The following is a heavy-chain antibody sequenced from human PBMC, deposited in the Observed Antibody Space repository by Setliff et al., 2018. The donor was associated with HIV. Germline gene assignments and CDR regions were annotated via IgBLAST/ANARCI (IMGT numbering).Heavy chain of an antibody. CDR1: GFTFNKAW. CDR3: FTGGYHHSGGYWGSYYYLDV. CDR2: VKSKADGGTT. V-gene: IGHV3-15*07. Sequence: GGSLRLSCAASGFTFNKAWMNWVRQAPGKALEWVGRVKSKADGGTTDYAAPVKGRFTISRDDSENTLFLQMDSLKTEDTAMYYCFTGGYHHSGGYWGSYYYLDVWGKGTTVTVSS. D-gene: IGHD2-21*02. J-gene: IGHJ6*03.